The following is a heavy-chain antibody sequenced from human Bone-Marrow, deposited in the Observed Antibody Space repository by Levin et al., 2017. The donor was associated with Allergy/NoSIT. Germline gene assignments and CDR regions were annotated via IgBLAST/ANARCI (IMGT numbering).Heavy chain of an antibody. CDR1: GFTFSNYA. V-gene: IGHV3-23*01. CDR3: AKTSTVTTSRADWYFGL. Sequence: GGSLRLSCAASGFTFSNYAMTWVRQAPGKGLQWVSSLTIGGSTYYADSVKGRFTISRDNSKNTLYLQMNSLRAEDTAVYYCAKTSTVTTSRADWYFGLWGRGTLVTVSS. CDR2: LTIGGST. J-gene: IGHJ2*01. D-gene: IGHD4-17*01.